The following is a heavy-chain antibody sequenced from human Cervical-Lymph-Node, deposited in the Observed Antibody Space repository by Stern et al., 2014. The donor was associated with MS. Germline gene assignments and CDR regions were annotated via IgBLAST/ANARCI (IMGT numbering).Heavy chain of an antibody. Sequence: DQLVESGGGVVQPGRSLRLSCEASGFTFSSYGMHWVRQAPGKGLEWVAVISYDGSNKYYADSVKGRFTISRDNSKNALFLQMNSLRAEDTAVYYCAKGQVGAKRYYYGMDVWGQGTTVTVSS. CDR2: ISYDGSNK. CDR3: AKGQVGAKRYYYGMDV. J-gene: IGHJ6*02. D-gene: IGHD1-26*01. V-gene: IGHV3-30*18. CDR1: GFTFSSYG.